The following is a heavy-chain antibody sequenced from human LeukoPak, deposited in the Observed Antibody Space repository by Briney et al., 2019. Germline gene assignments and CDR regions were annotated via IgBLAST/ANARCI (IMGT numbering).Heavy chain of an antibody. CDR2: ISSSGDNT. V-gene: IGHV3-64*01. J-gene: IGHJ4*02. Sequence: PGGSLRVSCAASGFIFSNYAMHWVRQAPGKGLEYVSAISSSGDNTYYANSVKGRFTISRDNSKNTLFLQMGSLRAEDMAVYYCAGEERGLAIDYWGQGTLVTVS. D-gene: IGHD5-12*01. CDR3: AGEERGLAIDY. CDR1: GFIFSNYA.